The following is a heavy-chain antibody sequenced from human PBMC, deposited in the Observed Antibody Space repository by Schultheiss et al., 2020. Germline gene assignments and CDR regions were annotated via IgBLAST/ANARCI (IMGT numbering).Heavy chain of an antibody. CDR3: ARAEYDFWSGYFVS. CDR1: GGSISSSNW. Sequence: SETLSLTCAVSGGSISSSNWWSWVRQPPGKGLEWIGEIYHSGSTNYNPSLKSRVTISVDKSKNQFSLKLSSVTAADTAVYYCARAEYDFWSGYFVSWGQGTLVTVAS. V-gene: IGHV4-4*02. D-gene: IGHD3-3*01. CDR2: IYHSGST. J-gene: IGHJ4*02.